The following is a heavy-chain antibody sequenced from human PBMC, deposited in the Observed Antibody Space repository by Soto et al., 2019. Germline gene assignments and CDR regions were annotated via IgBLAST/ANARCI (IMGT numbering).Heavy chain of an antibody. V-gene: IGHV4-34*01. CDR2: INHSGST. CDR1: GGSFSGYY. D-gene: IGHD2-15*01. J-gene: IGHJ5*02. CDR3: ARLRVDGPRSSFNWFDP. Sequence: SETLSLTCAVYGGSFSGYYWSWIRQPPGKGLEWIGEINHSGSTNYNPSLKSRVTISVDTSKNQFSLKLSSVTAADTAVYYCARLRVDGPRSSFNWFDPWGQGTLVTVSS.